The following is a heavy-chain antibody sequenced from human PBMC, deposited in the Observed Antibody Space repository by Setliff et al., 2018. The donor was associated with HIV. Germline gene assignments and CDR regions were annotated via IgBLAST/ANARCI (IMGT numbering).Heavy chain of an antibody. D-gene: IGHD2-15*01. Sequence: SETLSLTCIVSGGSISSSSFYWGWIRQPPGKGLEWIGSIHYSEGTYYNESLKSRVTISVATSKKQFSLKLTSVTAADTAMYYCARHPPYCSGGSCYRGRGYYFDYWGQGTLVTVSS. CDR2: IHYSEGT. CDR1: GGSISSSSFY. CDR3: ARHPPYCSGGSCYRGRGYYFDY. J-gene: IGHJ4*02. V-gene: IGHV4-39*01.